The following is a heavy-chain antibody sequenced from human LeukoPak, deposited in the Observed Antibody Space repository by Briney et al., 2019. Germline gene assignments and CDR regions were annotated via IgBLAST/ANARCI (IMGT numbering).Heavy chain of an antibody. Sequence: QAGGSLRLSCAASGFTFSTYSMNWVRQAPGKGLEWVSYIGTSSSTIYYADSVKGRFTISRDNAKNSLYLQMNSLRAEDTAVYYCARGDHYDYVWGSYKPLRYYYYYMDVWGKGTTVTISS. CDR1: GFTFSTYS. D-gene: IGHD3-16*01. J-gene: IGHJ6*03. V-gene: IGHV3-48*04. CDR2: IGTSSSTI. CDR3: ARGDHYDYVWGSYKPLRYYYYYMDV.